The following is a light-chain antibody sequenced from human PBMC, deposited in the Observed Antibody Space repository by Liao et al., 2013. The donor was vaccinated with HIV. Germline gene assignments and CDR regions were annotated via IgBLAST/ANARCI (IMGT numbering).Light chain of an antibody. CDR3: QAWDNTLYV. J-gene: IGLJ1*01. CDR2: QNS. V-gene: IGLV3-1*01. CDR1: ELGDKY. Sequence: SYELTQPPSVSVSPGQTASITCSGDELGDKYACWYQQKPGQSPVLVIYQNSVRPSGIPARFSGFNSGNTATLTISGTQAMDEADYYCQAWDNTLYVFGSGTKVTVL.